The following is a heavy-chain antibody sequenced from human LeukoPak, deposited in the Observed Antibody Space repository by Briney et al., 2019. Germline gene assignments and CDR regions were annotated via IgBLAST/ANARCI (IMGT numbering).Heavy chain of an antibody. D-gene: IGHD3-3*01. J-gene: IGHJ5*02. V-gene: IGHV4-59*01. CDR3: ARNYDFWSGYYEA. CDR2: IYYSGST. Sequence: SETLSLTCTVSGGSISIYYWSWIRQPPGKGLEWIGYIYYSGSTNYNPSLKSRVTISVDTSKNQFSLKLSSVTAADTAVYYCARNYDFWSGYYEAWGQGTPVTVSS. CDR1: GGSISIYY.